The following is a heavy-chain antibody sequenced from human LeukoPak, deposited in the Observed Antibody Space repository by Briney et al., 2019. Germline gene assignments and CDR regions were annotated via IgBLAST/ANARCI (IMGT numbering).Heavy chain of an antibody. V-gene: IGHV3-53*01. Sequence: GSLRLSCTVSGFTVSTNSMSWVRQTPGKGLEWVSFIYSGGSTHYSDSVKGRFTISRDNSKNTLYLQMNSLRAEDTAVYYCARSSRELGGYAPWELMPPFDYWGQGTLVTVSS. D-gene: IGHD1-7*01. CDR3: ARSSRELGGYAPWELMPPFDY. CDR1: GFTVSTNS. CDR2: IYSGGST. J-gene: IGHJ4*02.